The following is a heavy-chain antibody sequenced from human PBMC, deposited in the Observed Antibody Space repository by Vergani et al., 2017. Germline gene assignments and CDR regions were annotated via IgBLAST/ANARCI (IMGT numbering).Heavy chain of an antibody. V-gene: IGHV3-23*01. CDR1: GFTFSSYA. J-gene: IGHJ4*02. D-gene: IGHD3-10*01. CDR2: ISGSGGST. Sequence: EVQLLESGGGLVQPGGSLRLSCAASGFTFSSYAMSWVRQAPGKGLEWVSAISGSGGSTYYADSVKGRFTNSRDNSKNTLYLQMNSLRAEDTAVYYCADGSGSYYPFDYWGQGTLVTVSS. CDR3: ADGSGSYYPFDY.